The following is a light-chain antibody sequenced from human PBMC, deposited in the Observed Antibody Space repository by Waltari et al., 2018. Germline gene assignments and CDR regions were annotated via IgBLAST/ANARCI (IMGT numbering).Light chain of an antibody. J-gene: IGKJ5*01. Sequence: DIVMTQSPDSLAVTLGETASINCTSSQSVLYSSNNTNYLALYQQKPGPPPKLLIYWASTREAGVPDRCSGSGSGADFTLTISSLVAEDVAVYYCQKYGNTPLTFGQGTRVEIK. CDR3: QKYGNTPLT. CDR2: WAS. CDR1: QSVLYSSNNTNY. V-gene: IGKV4-1*01.